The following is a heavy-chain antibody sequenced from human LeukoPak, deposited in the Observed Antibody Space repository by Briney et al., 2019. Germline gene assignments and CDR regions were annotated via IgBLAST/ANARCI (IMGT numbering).Heavy chain of an antibody. J-gene: IGHJ4*02. Sequence: SVKVSCKASGGTFSSYAISWVRQAPGQGLEWMGRIIPILGIANYAQKFQGRVTITADKSTSTAYMEVSSLRSEDTAVYYCARGPVVTASDYWGQGTLVTVSS. CDR2: IIPILGIA. D-gene: IGHD3-22*01. CDR3: ARGPVVTASDY. V-gene: IGHV1-69*04. CDR1: GGTFSSYA.